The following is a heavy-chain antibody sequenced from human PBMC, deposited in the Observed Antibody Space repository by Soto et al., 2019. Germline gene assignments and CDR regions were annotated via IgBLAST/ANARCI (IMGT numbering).Heavy chain of an antibody. CDR2: IYYSGST. CDR3: ETGTNYYYYYYMDV. V-gene: IGHV4-39*01. D-gene: IGHD1-7*01. CDR1: GGSISSSSYY. Sequence: PSETLSLTCTVSGGSISSSSYYWGWLRQPPGKGLEWIGSIYYSGSTYYNPSLKSRVTISVDTSKNQFSLKLSSVTAAGTAVYYCETGTNYYYYYYMDVWGKGTTVTVSS. J-gene: IGHJ6*03.